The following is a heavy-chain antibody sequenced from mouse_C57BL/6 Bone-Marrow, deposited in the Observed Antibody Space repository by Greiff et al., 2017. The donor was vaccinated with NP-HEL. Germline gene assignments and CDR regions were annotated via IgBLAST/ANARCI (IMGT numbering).Heavy chain of an antibody. J-gene: IGHJ3*01. D-gene: IGHD1-2*01. V-gene: IGHV1-80*01. Sequence: QVQLKESGAELVRPGSSVKMSCKTSGYAFSSYWMNWVKQRPGKGLEWIGQIYPGDGDTNYNGKFKGKATLTADKSSSTAYMQLSSLTSEDSAVYFCARGYYGFAYWGQGTLVTVSA. CDR2: IYPGDGDT. CDR3: ARGYYGFAY. CDR1: GYAFSSYW.